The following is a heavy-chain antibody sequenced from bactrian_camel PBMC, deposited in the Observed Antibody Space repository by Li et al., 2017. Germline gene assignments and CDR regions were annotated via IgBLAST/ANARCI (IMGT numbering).Heavy chain of an antibody. CDR3: AAGRWYTDEYKY. CDR2: IYTGTLAT. V-gene: IGHV3S1*01. D-gene: IGHD6*01. Sequence: HVQLVESGGGSVTAGGSLTLSCETSYLTYDSNCLGWFRQAPGQEREGVAAIYTGTLATYYEDSVKGRFTISRDNAKNTPYLQMNSLKSEDTALYYCAAGRWYTDEYKYWGQGTQVTVS. CDR1: YLTYDSNC. J-gene: IGHJ4*01.